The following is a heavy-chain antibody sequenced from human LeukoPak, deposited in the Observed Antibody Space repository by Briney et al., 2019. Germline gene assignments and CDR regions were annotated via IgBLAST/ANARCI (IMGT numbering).Heavy chain of an antibody. CDR1: GYSFTSYW. CDR2: IYPGDSDT. CDR3: ARRRDERGYKDIFDI. J-gene: IGHJ3*02. V-gene: IGHV5-51*01. D-gene: IGHD5-18*01. Sequence: KDGESLKISCKGSGYSFTSYWIGWVRQMPGKGLGWMGIIYPGDSDTRYSPSFQGQVTISADKSISTAYLQWSSLKASDTAMCYCARRRDERGYKDIFDIWGQGTMVTVSS.